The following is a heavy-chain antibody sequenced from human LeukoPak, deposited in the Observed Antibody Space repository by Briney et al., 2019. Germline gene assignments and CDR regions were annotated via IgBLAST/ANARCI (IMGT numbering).Heavy chain of an antibody. D-gene: IGHD2-2*02. CDR3: ARSSAHAAIPFDY. CDR1: GGTINSYC. CDR2: IYYSGST. J-gene: IGHJ4*02. Sequence: SETLSLTCTVSGGTINSYCWSWIRQSPGKGLEWIGYIYYSGSTNYNPSLKSRLTISVDTFKNQFTLKLSSVTAADTAVYYCARSSAHAAIPFDYWGQGTLVTVSS. V-gene: IGHV4-59*08.